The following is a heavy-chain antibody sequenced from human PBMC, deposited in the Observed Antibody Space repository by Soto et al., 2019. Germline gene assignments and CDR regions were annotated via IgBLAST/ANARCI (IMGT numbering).Heavy chain of an antibody. D-gene: IGHD6-19*01. V-gene: IGHV4-59*01. J-gene: IGHJ4*02. CDR2: VYYTGST. CDR3: ARSVAVPGAHIDY. CDR1: GGSISGSD. Sequence: TSGTLARTCSVSGGSISGSDGSWIRQSPGKGLEWLGYVYYTGSTNYSPSLRSRVSISVDTSKNEFSLRLSSVIAADTAVYYCARSVAVPGAHIDYWGQGTQVTVSS.